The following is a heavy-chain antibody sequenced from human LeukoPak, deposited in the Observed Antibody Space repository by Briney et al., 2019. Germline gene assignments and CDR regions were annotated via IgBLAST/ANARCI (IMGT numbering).Heavy chain of an antibody. CDR2: INPNSGGT. D-gene: IGHD6-13*01. CDR1: GYTFTGYY. CDR3: ARGLAAGSWWFDP. V-gene: IGHV1-2*04. Sequence: ASVKVSCKASGYTFTGYYMHWVRQAPGQGLEWMGWINPNSGGTNYAQKFQGWVTMARDTSISTAYMELSRLRSDDTAVYYCARGLAAGSWWFDPWGQGTLVTVSS. J-gene: IGHJ5*02.